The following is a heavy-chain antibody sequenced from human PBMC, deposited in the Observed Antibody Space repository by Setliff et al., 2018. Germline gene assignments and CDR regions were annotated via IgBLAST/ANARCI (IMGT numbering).Heavy chain of an antibody. J-gene: IGHJ6*03. D-gene: IGHD3-10*01. CDR1: GDSLRNDY. V-gene: IGHV4-4*08. Sequence: PSETLSLTCSVSGDSLRNDYWTWIRQPPGKGLEWIGNMHAGGNINYNPSLKSRVTLSLATSKNQFSVNLTSVTGADTAIYYCARGRLSFGSYGSGNQWKYYYYMDVWGKGTTVTVSS. CDR2: MHAGGNI. CDR3: ARGRLSFGSYGSGNQWKYYYYMDV.